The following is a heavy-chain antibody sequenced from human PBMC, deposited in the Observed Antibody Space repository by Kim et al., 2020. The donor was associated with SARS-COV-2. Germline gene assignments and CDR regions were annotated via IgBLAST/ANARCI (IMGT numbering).Heavy chain of an antibody. Sequence: NKTKADSVKGRFTISRDAAKHSVYRQMNSLRDEDTAVYYCAKHLSRYSVSRWGQGILVTVSS. CDR3: AKHLSRYSVSR. V-gene: IGHV3-11*06. D-gene: IGHD6-13*01. CDR2: NK. J-gene: IGHJ4*02.